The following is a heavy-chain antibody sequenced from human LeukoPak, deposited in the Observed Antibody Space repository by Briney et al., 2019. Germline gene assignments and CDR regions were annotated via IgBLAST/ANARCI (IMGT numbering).Heavy chain of an antibody. J-gene: IGHJ4*02. CDR1: GFTFSSYS. Sequence: PGGSLRLPCAASGFTFSSYSMNWVRQAPGKGLELVSSISSSSSYIYYADSVKGRFTISRDNAKNSLYLQMNSLRAEDTAVYYCARGTSNYDILTGYYSDVDYWGQGTLVTVSS. CDR2: ISSSSSYI. V-gene: IGHV3-21*01. D-gene: IGHD3-9*01. CDR3: ARGTSNYDILTGYYSDVDY.